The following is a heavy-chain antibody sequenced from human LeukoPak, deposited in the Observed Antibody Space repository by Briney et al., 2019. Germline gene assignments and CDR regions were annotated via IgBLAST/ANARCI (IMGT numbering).Heavy chain of an antibody. CDR1: GYTFTSYD. V-gene: IGHV1-8*01. J-gene: IGHJ3*02. Sequence: GASVTVSCKAAGYTFTSYDINWVRQATGQGIEWMGWMNPNSGNTGYAQKFQGGVTMTRNTSISTAYMELSSLRSEDTAVYYCARGRYSYGRVNDAFDIWGQGTMVTVSS. CDR3: ARGRYSYGRVNDAFDI. CDR2: MNPNSGNT. D-gene: IGHD5-18*01.